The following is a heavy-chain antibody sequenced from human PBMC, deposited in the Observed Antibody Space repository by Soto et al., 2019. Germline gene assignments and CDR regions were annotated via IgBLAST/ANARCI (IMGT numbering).Heavy chain of an antibody. D-gene: IGHD2-15*01. Sequence: PGESLKISCKGSGYIFTSFWIGWVRQMPGKGLEWMGLIYPADSDTRYSPSFQGQVTISADKSISTAYLQWSSLRASDTAMYYCVRSDSSSWLVDYWGQGALVTVSS. J-gene: IGHJ4*02. CDR1: GYIFTSFW. CDR3: VRSDSSSWLVDY. V-gene: IGHV5-51*01. CDR2: IYPADSDT.